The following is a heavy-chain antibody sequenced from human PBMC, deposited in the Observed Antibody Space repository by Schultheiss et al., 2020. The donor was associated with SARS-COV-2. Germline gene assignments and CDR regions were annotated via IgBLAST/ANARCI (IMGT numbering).Heavy chain of an antibody. V-gene: IGHV4-59*05. J-gene: IGHJ6*03. CDR2: IYYSGST. D-gene: IGHD5-12*01. Sequence: SETLSLTCTVSGGSISSYYWSWIRQPAGKGLEWIGRIYYSGSTYYNPSLKSRVTISVDTSKNQFSLKLSSVTAADTAVYYCARGATPYYYYMDVWGKGTTVTVSS. CDR3: ARGATPYYYYMDV. CDR1: GGSISSYY.